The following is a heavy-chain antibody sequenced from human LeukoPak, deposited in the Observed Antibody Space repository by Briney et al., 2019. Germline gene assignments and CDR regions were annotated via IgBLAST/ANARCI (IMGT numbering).Heavy chain of an antibody. CDR2: IYYSGST. Sequence: SETLSLTCTVSGGSISSYYWSWIRQPPGKGLEWIGYIYYSGSTSYNPSLKSRVTISVDTSKNQFSLKLSSVTAADTAVYYCARSRSSWFFDYWGQGTLVTVSS. J-gene: IGHJ4*02. V-gene: IGHV4-59*08. CDR3: ARSRSSWFFDY. CDR1: GGSISSYY. D-gene: IGHD6-13*01.